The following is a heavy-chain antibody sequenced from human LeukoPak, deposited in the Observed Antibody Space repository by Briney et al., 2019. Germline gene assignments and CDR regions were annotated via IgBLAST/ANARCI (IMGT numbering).Heavy chain of an antibody. V-gene: IGHV1-2*06. CDR2: INPNSGGT. J-gene: IGHJ5*02. CDR3: ARGYCSGGTCYLVENWFDP. CDR1: GYTFTGYY. Sequence: ASVEVSCKASGYTFTGYYMYWVRQAPGQGLEWMGRINPNSGGTDYAQNFQGRVTMTRDTSISTAYMELSRLRSDDTAVYYCARGYCSGGTCYLVENWFDPWGQGTLVTVSS. D-gene: IGHD2-15*01.